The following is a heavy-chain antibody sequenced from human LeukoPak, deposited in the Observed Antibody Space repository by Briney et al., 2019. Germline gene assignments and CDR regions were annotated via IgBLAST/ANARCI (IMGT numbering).Heavy chain of an antibody. CDR2: IWYDGSNK. CDR3: ASQVTVPERYFDY. V-gene: IGHV3-33*08. Sequence: GGSLRLSCAASGFTFSSYGMHWVRQAPGKGLEWVAVIWYDGSNKYYADSVKGRFTISRDNSKNTLYLQMNSLSAEDTAVYYCASQVTVPERYFDYWGQGTLVTVSS. J-gene: IGHJ4*02. D-gene: IGHD1-1*01. CDR1: GFTFSSYG.